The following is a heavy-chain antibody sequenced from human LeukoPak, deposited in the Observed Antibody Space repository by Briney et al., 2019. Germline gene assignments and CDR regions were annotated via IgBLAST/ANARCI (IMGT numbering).Heavy chain of an antibody. V-gene: IGHV3-9*01. J-gene: IGHJ4*02. CDR1: GFTFDDYA. D-gene: IGHD3-9*01. CDR2: ISWNSGSI. Sequence: GVSLRLSCAASGFTFDDYAMHWVRQAPGKGLEWVSGISWNSGSIGYADSVKGRFTISRDNAKNSLYLQMNSLRAEDTALYYCAKAYDILTGYYNAWGVDYWGQGTLVTVSS. CDR3: AKAYDILTGYYNAWGVDY.